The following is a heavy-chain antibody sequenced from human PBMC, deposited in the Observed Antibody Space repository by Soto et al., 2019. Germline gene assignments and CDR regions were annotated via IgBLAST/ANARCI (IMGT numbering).Heavy chain of an antibody. V-gene: IGHV3-23*01. CDR2: ITGSGTST. Sequence: GGSLRLSCAASKSTFSNYAMNWVRQAPGKGLEWVSSITGSGTSTYYADSVKGRFTISRDDSRNTLFLQMNSLRAEDTAVYYCAKGRGSGTNYFDYWGQGTLVTVSS. CDR1: KSTFSNYA. J-gene: IGHJ4*02. CDR3: AKGRGSGTNYFDY. D-gene: IGHD6-19*01.